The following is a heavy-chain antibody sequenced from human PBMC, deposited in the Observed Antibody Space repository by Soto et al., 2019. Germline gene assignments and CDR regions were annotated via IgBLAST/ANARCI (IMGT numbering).Heavy chain of an antibody. CDR3: AAGYSSGWGLIYCRLDV. V-gene: IGHV3-30-3*01. D-gene: IGHD6-19*01. CDR2: ISYDGSNK. CDR1: GFTFSSYA. J-gene: IGHJ6*02. Sequence: QVQLVESGGGVVQPGRSLRLSCAASGFTFSSYAMHWVRQAPGKGPVWVAGISYDGSNKYYADSVKGRFTIHRDNSKNPLYLQMNSLRAEETAGYYCAAGYSSGWGLIYCRLDVWGQGTTVTVSS.